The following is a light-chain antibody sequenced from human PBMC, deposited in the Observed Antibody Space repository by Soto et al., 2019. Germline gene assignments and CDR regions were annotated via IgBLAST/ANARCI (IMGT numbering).Light chain of an antibody. CDR1: QSVSSY. V-gene: IGKV3-11*01. CDR3: QQRSNWPPTWT. Sequence: EIVLTQSPATLSLSPGERATLSCRASQSVSSYLAWYQQKPGQAPRLLIYEASTRATGIPARFSGSGSGTDFTLTISSLEPEDFAVYYCQQRSNWPPTWTFGQGTKVQIK. CDR2: EAS. J-gene: IGKJ1*01.